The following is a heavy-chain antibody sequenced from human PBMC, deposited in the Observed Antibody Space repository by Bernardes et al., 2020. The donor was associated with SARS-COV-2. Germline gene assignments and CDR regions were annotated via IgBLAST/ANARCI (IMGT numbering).Heavy chain of an antibody. J-gene: IGHJ3*02. V-gene: IGHV3-74*01. CDR2: ISSDGRST. CDR1: KVTFSSYC. CDR3: GGGSYYAALDI. Sequence: GGSLRLSCAASKVTFSSYCMHWVRQAPGKGLVWVARISSDGRSTRYAGSVNGRFTISRDNAKNSLYLQMKTLRAEDTAVYYCGGGSYYAALDIWGQGTMVTVSS. D-gene: IGHD3-10*01.